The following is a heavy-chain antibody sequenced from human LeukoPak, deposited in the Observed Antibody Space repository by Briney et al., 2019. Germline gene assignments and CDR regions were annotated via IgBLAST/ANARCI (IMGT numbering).Heavy chain of an antibody. Sequence: SETLSLTCTVSGGSISSSSYYWGWIRQPPGKGLEWIGSVYYSGSTYYNPSLKSRVTISVDTSKNQFSLKLRSVTAADTAVYCCARLDYSRSSLVDYWGQGTLVTVSS. CDR1: GGSISSSSYY. D-gene: IGHD6-6*01. CDR2: VYYSGST. V-gene: IGHV4-39*01. J-gene: IGHJ4*02. CDR3: ARLDYSRSSLVDY.